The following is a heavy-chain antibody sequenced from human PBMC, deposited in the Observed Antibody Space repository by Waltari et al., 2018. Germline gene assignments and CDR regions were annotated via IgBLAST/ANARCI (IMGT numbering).Heavy chain of an antibody. Sequence: QVQLQESGPGLVKPSQTLSLTCTVSGGSISRGDYYWTWIRQPQGKGLEWIGYIYYSGSTYYNPSLKSRVTISVDTSKNQFSLKLSSVTAADTAVYYCARLHWGGSSGYYLFPPQAKGGYFDYWGQGTLVTVSS. J-gene: IGHJ4*02. CDR2: IYYSGST. CDR1: GGSISRGDYY. D-gene: IGHD3-22*01. CDR3: ARLHWGGSSGYYLFPPQAKGGYFDY. V-gene: IGHV4-30-4*08.